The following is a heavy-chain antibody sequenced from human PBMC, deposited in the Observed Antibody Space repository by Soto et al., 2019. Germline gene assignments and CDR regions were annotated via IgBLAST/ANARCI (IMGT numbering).Heavy chain of an antibody. D-gene: IGHD2-8*01. CDR1: GGSISSGGYY. CDR3: ASRLGYCTNGVCYRGPTTD. CDR2: IYYSGST. Sequence: SETLSLTCTVSGGSISSGGYYWSWIRQHPGKGLVWIGYIYYSGSTYYNPSLKSRVTISVDTSKNQFSLKLSSVTAADTAVYYCASRLGYCTNGVCYRGPTTDWGQGTLVTVSS. V-gene: IGHV4-31*03. J-gene: IGHJ4*02.